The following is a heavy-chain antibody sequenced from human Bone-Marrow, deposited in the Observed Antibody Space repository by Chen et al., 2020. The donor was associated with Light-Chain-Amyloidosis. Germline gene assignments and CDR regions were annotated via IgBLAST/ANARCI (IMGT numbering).Heavy chain of an antibody. CDR2: INAGNGNT. CDR3: ARDRFYGSGSYYIFDY. D-gene: IGHD3-10*01. J-gene: IGHJ4*02. Sequence: VQLEQSGAGGTKPGVSVKASCKASGYTFTTHALHWVRQAPGQRLEWMGWINAGNGNTKYSQKFQGRVTITRDTSASIAYMELSSLRSEDTAVYYCARDRFYGSGSYYIFDYWGQGTLVTVSS. CDR1: GYTFTTHA. V-gene: IGHV1-3*01.